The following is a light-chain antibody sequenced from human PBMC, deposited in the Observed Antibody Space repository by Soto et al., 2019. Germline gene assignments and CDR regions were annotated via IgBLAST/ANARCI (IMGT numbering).Light chain of an antibody. Sequence: EVVMTQSPVTLSVSPGEGATLSCRASQSVISYLAWYQQKPGQAPRLLIYGASTRATDVPARFSGSGSGTEFTLTISRLQPEDFGVYYCQQYNNLPWLTFGGGTKVEI. CDR3: QQYNNLPWLT. J-gene: IGKJ4*01. V-gene: IGKV3-15*01. CDR2: GAS. CDR1: QSVISY.